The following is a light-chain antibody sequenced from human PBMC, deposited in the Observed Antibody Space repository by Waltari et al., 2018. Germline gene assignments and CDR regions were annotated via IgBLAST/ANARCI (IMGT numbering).Light chain of an antibody. V-gene: IGLV2-14*03. CDR2: DVS. CDR1: SSDIGYYDY. CDR3: SSFTSTNTLL. Sequence: QSALTQPASVSGSPGQSITISCTGTSSDIGYYDYVSWYQQHPGKAPKLIIYDVSERPSVVSNRFSGSQSGNTASLTISGLQAEDEADYYCSSFTSTNTLLFGGGTKLTVL. J-gene: IGLJ2*01.